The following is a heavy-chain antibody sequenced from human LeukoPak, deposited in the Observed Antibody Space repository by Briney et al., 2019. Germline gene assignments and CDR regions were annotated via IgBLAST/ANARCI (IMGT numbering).Heavy chain of an antibody. Sequence: SDTLSLTCTVSGGSISSYDWGWIRQPAGQGLEWIGRIYASESNKYNPSHNSRVTISVNTSNNQFALKVRCVPGSDTAAFYCAGDSSDWAPNYGFDSWGQGTLVTVSS. CDR2: IYASESN. V-gene: IGHV4-4*07. J-gene: IGHJ5*01. CDR3: AGDSSDWAPNYGFDS. D-gene: IGHD3-22*01. CDR1: GGSISSYD.